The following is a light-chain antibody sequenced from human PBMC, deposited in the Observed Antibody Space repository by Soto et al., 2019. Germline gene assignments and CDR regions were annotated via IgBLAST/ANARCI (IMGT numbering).Light chain of an antibody. Sequence: DIQMTQSPSSLSASVGDRVTITCRTSQTIANYLNWYQQKPGKAPKVLIFGGSSLQSGVPSRFSGSGSGTEFTLTISSLQPDDFATYYCQHYNSYSEAFGQGTKVDIK. CDR2: GGS. V-gene: IGKV1-16*01. J-gene: IGKJ1*01. CDR3: QHYNSYSEA. CDR1: QTIANY.